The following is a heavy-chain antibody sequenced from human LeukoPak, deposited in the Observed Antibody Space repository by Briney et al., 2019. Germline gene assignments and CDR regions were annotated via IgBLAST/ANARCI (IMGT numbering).Heavy chain of an antibody. CDR2: MNPNSGNT. D-gene: IGHD2-2*01. V-gene: IGHV1-8*01. CDR3: ARSPPYCSSTSCYVSGAFDI. J-gene: IGHJ3*02. Sequence: ASVKVSCKASGYTFTSYDINWVRQATGQGLEWMGWMNPNSGNTGYAQKFQGRVTMTRNTSISTAYMELSSLRSEDTAVYYCARSPPYCSSTSCYVSGAFDIWGQGTMVTVSS. CDR1: GYTFTSYD.